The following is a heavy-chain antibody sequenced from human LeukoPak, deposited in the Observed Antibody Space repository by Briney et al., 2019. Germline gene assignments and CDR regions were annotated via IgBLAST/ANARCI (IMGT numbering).Heavy chain of an antibody. V-gene: IGHV4-59*01. CDR2: IYYSGST. D-gene: IGHD4-17*01. Sequence: PSETLSLTCTVSGGSINSYYWSWIRQPPGKGLEWIGYIYYSGSTNYNPSLKSRVTISVDTSKNQFSLKLSSVTAADTAVYYCARERGGDYGTYYYYGMDVWGQGTTVTVSS. J-gene: IGHJ6*02. CDR3: ARERGGDYGTYYYYGMDV. CDR1: GGSINSYY.